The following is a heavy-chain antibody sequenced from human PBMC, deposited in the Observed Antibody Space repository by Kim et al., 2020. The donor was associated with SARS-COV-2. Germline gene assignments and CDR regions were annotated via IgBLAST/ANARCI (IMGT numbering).Heavy chain of an antibody. CDR2: MNPNSGNT. Sequence: ASVKVSCKASGYTFTSYDINWVRQATGQGLEWMGWMNPNSGNTGYAQKFQGRVTMTRNTSISTAYMELSSLRSEDTAVYYCARGPVGSGGYQGDYWGQATLVTVSS. D-gene: IGHD1-26*01. CDR1: GYTFTSYD. CDR3: ARGPVGSGGYQGDY. J-gene: IGHJ4*02. V-gene: IGHV1-8*01.